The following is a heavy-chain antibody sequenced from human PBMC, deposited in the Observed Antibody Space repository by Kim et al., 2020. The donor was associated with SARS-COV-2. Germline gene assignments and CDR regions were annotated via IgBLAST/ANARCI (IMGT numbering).Heavy chain of an antibody. J-gene: IGHJ4*02. V-gene: IGHV3-23*01. CDR1: GFSFSSHA. Sequence: GGSLRLSCAASGFSFSSHAMNWVRQAPGKGLERLSTVGETGGHTYYADSGRGRFIISRGNSQNTLYLHMNILTAEDTAVYYCARRISGWGHCDQWGQGTLVTVSS. CDR2: VGETGGHT. CDR3: ARRISGWGHCDQ. D-gene: IGHD6-19*01.